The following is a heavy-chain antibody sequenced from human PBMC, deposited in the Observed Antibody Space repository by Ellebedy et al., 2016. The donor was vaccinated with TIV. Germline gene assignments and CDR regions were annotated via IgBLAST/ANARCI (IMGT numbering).Heavy chain of an antibody. D-gene: IGHD2-21*02. CDR3: ATEMYCGGDCYSLDH. Sequence: GESLKISCAASGFTFSTYVMSWVRQAPGKGLEWVSAITGSGGTTYYADSVKGRFTISRENSKNTLYLRMNSLRAEDTAIYYCATEMYCGGDCYSLDHWGQGTLVTVSS. V-gene: IGHV3-23*01. J-gene: IGHJ4*02. CDR1: GFTFSTYV. CDR2: ITGSGGTT.